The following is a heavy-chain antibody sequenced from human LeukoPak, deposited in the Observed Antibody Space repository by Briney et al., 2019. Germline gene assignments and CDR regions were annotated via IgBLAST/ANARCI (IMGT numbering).Heavy chain of an antibody. CDR2: ISRDGSNK. CDR3: FAGYYDSSGSYFDY. CDR1: GFTFSSYG. D-gene: IGHD3-22*01. Sequence: GRSLRLSCAASGFTFSSYGMHWVRQAPGKGLEWVAVISRDGSNKYYADSVKGRFTISRDNSKNMLYLQMNSLRAEDTAVYYCFAGYYDSSGSYFDYWGQGTLVTVSS. J-gene: IGHJ4*02. V-gene: IGHV3-30*03.